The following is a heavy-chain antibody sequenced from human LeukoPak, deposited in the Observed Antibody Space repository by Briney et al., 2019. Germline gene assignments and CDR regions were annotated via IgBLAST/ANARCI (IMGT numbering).Heavy chain of an antibody. V-gene: IGHV1-69*04. CDR1: GYTFTSYY. D-gene: IGHD3-3*01. Sequence: SVKVSCKASGYTFTSYYMHWVRQAPGQGLEWMGRIIPILGIANYAQKFQGRVTITADKSTSTAYMELSSLRSEDTAVYYCARGHTHYDFWSGNAFDIWGQGTMVTVSS. CDR2: IIPILGIA. CDR3: ARGHTHYDFWSGNAFDI. J-gene: IGHJ3*02.